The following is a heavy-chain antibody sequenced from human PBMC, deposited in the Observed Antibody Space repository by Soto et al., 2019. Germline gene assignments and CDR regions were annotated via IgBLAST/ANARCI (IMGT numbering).Heavy chain of an antibody. CDR1: GFTFSSYA. J-gene: IGHJ4*02. CDR3: AKFFVERGGSSGWPWSFHF. D-gene: IGHD6-25*01. CDR2: ISGTGGTT. V-gene: IGHV3-23*01. Sequence: GGSLRLSCAASGFTFSSYAMSWVRQAPGKGLEWVSAISGTGGTTYYADSVKGRFTISRDNSRNTLHLQMSSLRAEDTAIYYCAKFFVERGGSSGWPWSFHFWGQGTLVTVSS.